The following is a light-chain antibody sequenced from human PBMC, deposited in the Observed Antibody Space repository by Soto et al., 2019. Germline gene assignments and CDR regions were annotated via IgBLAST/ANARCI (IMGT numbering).Light chain of an antibody. J-gene: IGKJ5*01. CDR2: GAS. Sequence: IVMTQSPATLSMSPGERATLSCRASQSLNRDLAWYQQKPGQSPRLLIFGASIRATGIPDRFSGSGSGTDFTLTISRLEPEDFAVYYCQQYGSSPTFGQGTRLEIK. CDR1: QSLNRD. V-gene: IGKV3-20*01. CDR3: QQYGSSPT.